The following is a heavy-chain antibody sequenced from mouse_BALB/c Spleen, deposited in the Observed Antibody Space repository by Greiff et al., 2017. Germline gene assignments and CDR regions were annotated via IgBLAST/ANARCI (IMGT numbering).Heavy chain of an antibody. CDR1: GYSITSDYA. Sequence: EVKLQESGPGLVKPSQSLSLTCTVTGYSITSDYAWNWLRQFPGNKLEWMGYISYSGSTSYNPSLKSRISITRDTSKNQFFLQLNSVTTEDTATYYCARGGGDYYGAMDYWGQGTSVTVSS. CDR3: ARGGGDYYGAMDY. D-gene: IGHD1-1*01. CDR2: ISYSGST. J-gene: IGHJ4*01. V-gene: IGHV3-2*02.